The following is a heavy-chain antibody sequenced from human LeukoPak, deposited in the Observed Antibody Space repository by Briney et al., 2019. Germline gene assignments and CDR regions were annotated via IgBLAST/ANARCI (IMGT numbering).Heavy chain of an antibody. J-gene: IGHJ4*02. CDR3: ARDRDGVEPAALFDY. Sequence: GGSLRLSCTASGFTFTSYGMNWVRQAPGKGLEWVSFIDTSGSYIYYGDSLKGRVTISRDNAKNSLYLQMNGLRAEDTAVYYCARDRDGVEPAALFDYWGQGTLVTVSS. V-gene: IGHV3-21*01. CDR2: IDTSGSYI. D-gene: IGHD2-2*01. CDR1: GFTFTSYG.